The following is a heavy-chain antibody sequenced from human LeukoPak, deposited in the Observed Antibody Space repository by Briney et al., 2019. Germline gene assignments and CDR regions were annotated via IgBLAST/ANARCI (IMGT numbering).Heavy chain of an antibody. CDR3: ARDKHDILTGYGGNDY. D-gene: IGHD3-9*01. Sequence: GRSLRLSCAASGFTFSSYGMHWVRQAPGKGLEWVAVISYDGSNKYYADSVKGRFTISRDNSKNTLYLQMNSLRAEDTAVYYCARDKHDILTGYGGNDYWGQGTLVTVSS. V-gene: IGHV3-30*03. J-gene: IGHJ4*02. CDR2: ISYDGSNK. CDR1: GFTFSSYG.